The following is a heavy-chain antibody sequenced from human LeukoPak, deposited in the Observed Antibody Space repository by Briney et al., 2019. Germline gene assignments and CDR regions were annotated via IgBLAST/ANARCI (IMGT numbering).Heavy chain of an antibody. CDR1: GYTFTSYA. CDR2: INTNTGNP. J-gene: IGHJ6*03. CDR3: ARDYYGSGTEYYYMDV. Sequence: VASVTVSCTASGYTFTSYAMNWVRQAPGQGLEWMGWINTNTGNPTYAQGFTGRFVFSLDTSVSTAYLQISSLKAEDTAVYYCARDYYGSGTEYYYMDVWGKGTTVTVSS. V-gene: IGHV7-4-1*02. D-gene: IGHD3-10*01.